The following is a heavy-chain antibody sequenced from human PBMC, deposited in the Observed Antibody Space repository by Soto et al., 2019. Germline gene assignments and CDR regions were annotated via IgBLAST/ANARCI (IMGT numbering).Heavy chain of an antibody. CDR3: ARIPVTTYLSHFDY. Sequence: PSETLSLTCTVSGGSVSSGSYYWSWIRQPPGKGLEWIGYIYYSGSTNYNPSLKSRVTISVDTSKNQFSLKLSSVTAADTAVYYCARIPVTTYLSHFDYWGQGTLVTVSS. J-gene: IGHJ4*02. D-gene: IGHD4-17*01. CDR2: IYYSGST. V-gene: IGHV4-61*01. CDR1: GGSVSSGSYY.